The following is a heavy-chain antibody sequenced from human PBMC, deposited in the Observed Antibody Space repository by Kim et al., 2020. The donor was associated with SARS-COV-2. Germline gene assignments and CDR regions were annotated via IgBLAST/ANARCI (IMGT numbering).Heavy chain of an antibody. CDR1: GFTFSSYG. V-gene: IGHV3-33*06. CDR2: IWYDGSNK. J-gene: IGHJ6*02. CDR3: AKDLETAVGATSYYGMDV. D-gene: IGHD1-26*01. Sequence: GGSLRLSCAASGFTFSSYGMHWVRQAPGKGLEWVAVIWYDGSNKYYADSVKGRFTISRDNSKNTLYLQMNSLRAEDTAVYYCAKDLETAVGATSYYGMDVWGQGTTVTVSS.